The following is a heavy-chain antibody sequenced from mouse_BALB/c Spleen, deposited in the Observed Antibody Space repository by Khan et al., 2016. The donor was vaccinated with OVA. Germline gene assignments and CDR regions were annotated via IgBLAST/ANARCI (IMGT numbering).Heavy chain of an antibody. D-gene: IGHD1-1*01. Sequence: EVELVESGGGLVKPGGSLKLSCAASGFTFSRYPMPWVRQTPEKRLEWVASIGRGGSTYHPDSVKGRFTISTDHARTILSLQISSLSSEDAAMYFGARVNGSSVVDYWGNGISL. CDR1: GFTFSRYP. J-gene: IGHJ2*02. CDR3: ARVNGSSVVDY. V-gene: IGHV5-6-5*01. CDR2: IGRGGST.